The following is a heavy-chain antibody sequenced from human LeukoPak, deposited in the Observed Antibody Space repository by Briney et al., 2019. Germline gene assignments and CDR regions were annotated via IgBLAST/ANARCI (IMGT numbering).Heavy chain of an antibody. J-gene: IGHJ4*02. CDR1: GFTFSTSA. Sequence: GGALRLSCVGSGFTFSTSAMSWVRQAPGKGLEWVSAIGGNGATYYAESVKGRFTISRDTSRNTLYLQMNSLRAEDTAVYNCARHSSQGTFDNWGQGALVTVSS. D-gene: IGHD2-15*01. V-gene: IGHV3-23*01. CDR3: ARHSSQGTFDN. CDR2: IGGNGAT.